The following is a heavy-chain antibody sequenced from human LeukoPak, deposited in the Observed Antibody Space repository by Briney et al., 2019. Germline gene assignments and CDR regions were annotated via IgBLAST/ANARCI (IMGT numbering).Heavy chain of an antibody. CDR1: GYSINTGYS. D-gene: IGHD1-7*01. CDR2: IHHSGPA. J-gene: IGHJ6*03. Sequence: SETLSLNCTVSGYSINTGYSWGWIRQPPGKGLEWIGTIHHSGPAYYNLSLKSRVIISGDTSKNQFSLKLSFLTAADTAVYYCARPSPYNWNYVSYMDVWGKGTTVTVSS. CDR3: ARPSPYNWNYVSYMDV. V-gene: IGHV4-38-2*02.